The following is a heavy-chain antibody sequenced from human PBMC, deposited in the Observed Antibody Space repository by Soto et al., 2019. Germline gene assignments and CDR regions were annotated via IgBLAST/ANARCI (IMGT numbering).Heavy chain of an antibody. J-gene: IGHJ5*02. V-gene: IGHV3-48*03. CDR1: GFTFSSYE. CDR2: ISSSGSTI. Sequence: GGSLRLSCAASGFTFSSYEMNWVRQAPGKGLEWVSYISSSGSTIYYADSVKGRFTISRDNAKNSLYLQMNSLRAEDTAVYYCATLDSSSWYPNWFDPCGQGTXVTVSS. D-gene: IGHD6-13*01. CDR3: ATLDSSSWYPNWFDP.